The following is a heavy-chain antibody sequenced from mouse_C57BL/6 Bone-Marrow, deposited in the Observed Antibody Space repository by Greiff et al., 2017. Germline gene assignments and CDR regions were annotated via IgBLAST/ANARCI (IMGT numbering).Heavy chain of an antibody. D-gene: IGHD1-1*01. Sequence: VKLQESGPELVKPGASVKISCKASGYAFSSYWMNWVKQRPGKGLEWIGRIYPGDGDTNYNGKFKGKATLTADKSSSTAYMQLSSLTSEDSAVYFYDLYYGSSPGWFAYWGQGTLVTVSA. CDR3: DLYYGSSPGWFAY. CDR1: GYAFSSYW. V-gene: IGHV1-82*01. J-gene: IGHJ3*01. CDR2: IYPGDGDT.